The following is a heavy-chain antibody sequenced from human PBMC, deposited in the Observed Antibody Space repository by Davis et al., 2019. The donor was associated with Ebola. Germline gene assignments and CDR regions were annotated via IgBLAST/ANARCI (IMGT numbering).Heavy chain of an antibody. V-gene: IGHV4-39*07. CDR2: IYYSGST. CDR3: ARFTRDTAAGRSYYYYGMDV. CDR1: GGSISSSSYY. Sequence: SETLSLTCTVSGGSISSSSYYWGWIRQPPGKGLEWIGSIYYSGSTYYNPSLKSRVTISVDKSKNQFSLKLSSVTAADTAVYYCARFTRDTAAGRSYYYYGMDVWGQGTTVTVSS. D-gene: IGHD6-13*01. J-gene: IGHJ6*02.